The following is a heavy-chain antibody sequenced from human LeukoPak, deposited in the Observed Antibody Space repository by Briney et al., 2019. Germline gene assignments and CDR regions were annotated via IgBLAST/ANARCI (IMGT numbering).Heavy chain of an antibody. CDR1: GFTFSSYS. Sequence: GGSLRLSCAASGFTFSSYSMNWVRQAPGKGLEWVSSISSSSSYIYYADSVKGRFTISRDNAKNSLYLQMNSLRAEDTAVYYCASSPDFQEKYFDYWGQGTLVTVSS. CDR2: ISSSSSYI. D-gene: IGHD2/OR15-2a*01. V-gene: IGHV3-21*01. CDR3: ASSPDFQEKYFDY. J-gene: IGHJ4*02.